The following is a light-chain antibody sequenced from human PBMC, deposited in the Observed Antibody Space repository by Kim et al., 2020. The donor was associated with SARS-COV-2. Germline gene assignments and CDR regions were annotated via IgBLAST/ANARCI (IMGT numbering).Light chain of an antibody. CDR2: GAS. J-gene: IGKJ4*01. Sequence: APGERATHDCRARQSVSSSYLAWYQQKPDQAPRLLIYGASSRATGIPDRFSGSGSGTDFTLTISRLEPEDFAVYYCQQYGSSPLTFGGGTKVDIK. CDR1: QSVSSSY. CDR3: QQYGSSPLT. V-gene: IGKV3-20*01.